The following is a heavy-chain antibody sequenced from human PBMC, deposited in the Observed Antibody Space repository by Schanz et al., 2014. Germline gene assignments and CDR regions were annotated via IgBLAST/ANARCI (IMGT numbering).Heavy chain of an antibody. J-gene: IGHJ3*01. D-gene: IGHD2-8*01. CDR3: TTDNGHFAFDF. Sequence: QGQLVESGGGVVQPGKSLRLSCATSGFIFRSFGIHWVRQAPGKGLEWVAVIWSDGTNEYYADSVKGRFTISRDNSKNTLFLQMNSLRVEDTAVYYCTTDNGHFAFDFWGQGTMVTGSS. CDR1: GFIFRSFG. V-gene: IGHV3-33*01. CDR2: IWSDGTNE.